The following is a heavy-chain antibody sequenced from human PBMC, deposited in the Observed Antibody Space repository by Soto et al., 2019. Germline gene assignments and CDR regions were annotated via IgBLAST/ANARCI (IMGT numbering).Heavy chain of an antibody. J-gene: IGHJ6*03. D-gene: IGHD3-10*01. Sequence: EVQLVESGGGLVKPGGSLRLSCAASGFTFSSYSMNWLRQAPGKGLEWVSSISSSSSYIYYADSVKGRFTISRDNAKNSLYLQMNSLRAEDTAVYYCARVDRSRFGELLSYYYYMDVWGKGTTVTVSS. CDR3: ARVDRSRFGELLSYYYYMDV. CDR2: ISSSSSYI. CDR1: GFTFSSYS. V-gene: IGHV3-21*01.